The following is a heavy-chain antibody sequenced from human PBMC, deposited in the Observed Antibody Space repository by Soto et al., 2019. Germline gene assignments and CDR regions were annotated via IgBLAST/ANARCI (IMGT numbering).Heavy chain of an antibody. D-gene: IGHD2-15*01. CDR1: GFTVSSKY. CDR3: ARELPPDL. Sequence: PGGSLRLSCVASGFTVSSKYMNWVRQAPGKGLEWVSIIWSAGLTYYADSVRGRFTISRDISKNILFLQMNNLRAEDSAIYYCARELPPDLWGQGTLVTVYS. J-gene: IGHJ5*02. CDR2: IWSAGLT. V-gene: IGHV3-53*01.